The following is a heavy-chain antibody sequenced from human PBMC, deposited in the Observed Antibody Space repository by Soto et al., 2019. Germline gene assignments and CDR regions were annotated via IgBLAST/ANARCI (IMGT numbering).Heavy chain of an antibody. D-gene: IGHD2-15*01. CDR3: AKVAGDCSGGSCYSAHY. J-gene: IGHJ4*02. CDR2: ISYDGSNK. CDR1: GFTFSSYG. V-gene: IGHV3-30*18. Sequence: PGGSLRLSCAASGFTFSSYGMHWVRQAPGKGLEWVAVISYDGSNKYYADSVKGRFTISRDNSKNTLYLQMNSLRAEDTAVYYCAKVAGDCSGGSCYSAHYWGQGTLVTVSS.